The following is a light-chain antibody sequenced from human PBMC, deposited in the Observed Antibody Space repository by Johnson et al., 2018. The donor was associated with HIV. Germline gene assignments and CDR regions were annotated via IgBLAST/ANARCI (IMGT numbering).Light chain of an antibody. J-gene: IGLJ1*01. Sequence: QSVLTQPPSVSAAPGQKVTISCSGSSSNIVNNYVSWYQQLPGTAPKLLIYDNDKRPSGIPDRFSASKSDTSATLGITGLQTGDEANYYCGTWDGGLSIYVFGTGTEVTGL. CDR3: GTWDGGLSIYV. CDR1: SSNIVNNY. V-gene: IGLV1-51*01. CDR2: DND.